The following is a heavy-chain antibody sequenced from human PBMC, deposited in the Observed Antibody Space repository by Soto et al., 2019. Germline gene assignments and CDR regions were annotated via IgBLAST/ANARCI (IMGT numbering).Heavy chain of an antibody. Sequence: SGGSLRLSCVGTGFAFSNYSMNWVRQAPGKGLEWVSYIRSSGSPTYYAGSVKGRFTISRDNVKKSLYLQMNSLRAEDTAVYYCARMSSSISPGCWGQGTLVTVS. J-gene: IGHJ4*02. D-gene: IGHD2-2*01. V-gene: IGHV3-48*01. CDR1: GFAFSNYS. CDR2: IRSSGSPT. CDR3: ARMSSSISPGC.